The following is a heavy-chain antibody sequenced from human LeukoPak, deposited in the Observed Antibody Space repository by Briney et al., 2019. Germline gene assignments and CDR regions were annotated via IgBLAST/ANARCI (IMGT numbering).Heavy chain of an antibody. CDR3: AKAGGGIAAAEYYFDY. Sequence: GGSLRLSCAASGFTFSSYGMHWVRQAPGKGLEWVAVIWYGGSNKYYADSVKGRFTISRDNSKNTLYLQMNSLRAEDTAVYYCAKAGGGIAAAEYYFDYWGQGTLVTVSS. J-gene: IGHJ4*02. D-gene: IGHD6-13*01. CDR1: GFTFSSYG. CDR2: IWYGGSNK. V-gene: IGHV3-30*02.